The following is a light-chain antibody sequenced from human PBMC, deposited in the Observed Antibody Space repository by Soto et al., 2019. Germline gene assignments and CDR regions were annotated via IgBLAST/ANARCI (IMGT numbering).Light chain of an antibody. J-gene: IGLJ1*01. CDR2: EVE. CDR3: LSYGGSXNYV. CDR1: SSDVGGYHY. V-gene: IGLV2-8*01. Sequence: QSFLTQPPSASESPVQSVTISCTGTSSDVGGYHYVSWYQHHPGIAPKLLIDEVEKRPTGVPGRFYGSKSGNTASLTVSGLQADDEADYYCLSYGGSXNYVLGTGTKVXV.